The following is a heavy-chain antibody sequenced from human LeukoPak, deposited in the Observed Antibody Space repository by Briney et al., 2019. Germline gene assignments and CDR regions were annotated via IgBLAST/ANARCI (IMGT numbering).Heavy chain of an antibody. J-gene: IGHJ4*02. V-gene: IGHV3-21*01. CDR2: ISSSSSYI. Sequence: GGSLRLSCAASGFTYSSYSMNWVRQAPGKGLEWVSSISSSSSYIYYADSVKGRFTISRDNAKNSLYLQMNSLRAEDTAVYYCARDQASGSYFYWGQGTLVTVSS. D-gene: IGHD1-26*01. CDR3: ARDQASGSYFY. CDR1: GFTYSSYS.